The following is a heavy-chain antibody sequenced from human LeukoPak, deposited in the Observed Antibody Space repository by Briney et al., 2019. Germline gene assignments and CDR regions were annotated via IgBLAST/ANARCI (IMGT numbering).Heavy chain of an antibody. D-gene: IGHD2-8*01. CDR3: TSHPRGFCTKGVCYTGDY. CDR2: IRSKANSYAT. CDR1: GFTFSGSA. V-gene: IGHV3-73*01. J-gene: IGHJ4*02. Sequence: GGSLRLSCAASGFTFSGSAMHWVRQAFGKGLEWVGRIRSKANSYATAYAASVKGRFTISRDDSKNTAYLQMNSLKTEDTAEYYCTSHPRGFCTKGVCYTGDYWGQGTLVTVSS.